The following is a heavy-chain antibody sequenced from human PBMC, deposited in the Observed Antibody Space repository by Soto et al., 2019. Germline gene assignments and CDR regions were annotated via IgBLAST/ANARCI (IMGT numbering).Heavy chain of an antibody. CDR1: GFTFSSYG. CDR3: ARSYYCNTASCYRFDY. CDR2: IWNDGSNK. J-gene: IGHJ4*02. V-gene: IGHV3-33*01. D-gene: IGHD2-2*01. Sequence: QVQLVESGGGVVQPGRSLRLSCAASGFTFSSYGMHWVRQAPGKGLEWVAVIWNDGSNKYYADSVKGRFTISRDNSKNTLDLQMNSLRAEDTAVYYCARSYYCNTASCYRFDYWGQGTLVTVSS.